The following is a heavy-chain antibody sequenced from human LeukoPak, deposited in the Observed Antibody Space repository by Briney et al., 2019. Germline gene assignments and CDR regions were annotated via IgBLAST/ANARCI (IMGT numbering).Heavy chain of an antibody. V-gene: IGHV1-2*02. Sequence: ASVKVSCKASGYTFTGYYMHWVRQAPGQGLEWMGWINPNSGGTNYAQKFQGRVTMTRDTSISTAYLQWSSLKASDTAMYYCARPPGGSMVRGVIEAQPYFESWGQGTLVTVSS. CDR2: INPNSGGT. CDR1: GYTFTGYY. CDR3: ARPPGGSMVRGVIEAQPYFES. J-gene: IGHJ4*02. D-gene: IGHD3-10*01.